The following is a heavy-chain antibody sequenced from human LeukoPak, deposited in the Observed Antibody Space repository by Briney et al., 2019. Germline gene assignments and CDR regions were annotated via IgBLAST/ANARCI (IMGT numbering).Heavy chain of an antibody. CDR1: GGTFSSYA. Sequence: ASVKVSCKASGGTFSSYAISWVRQAPGQGLEWMGGITPIFGTANYAQKFQGRVAITADESTSTAYMELSSLRSEDTAVYYCATQMGGWYFSFDYWGQGTLVTVSS. V-gene: IGHV1-69*13. J-gene: IGHJ4*02. CDR2: ITPIFGTA. D-gene: IGHD6-19*01. CDR3: ATQMGGWYFSFDY.